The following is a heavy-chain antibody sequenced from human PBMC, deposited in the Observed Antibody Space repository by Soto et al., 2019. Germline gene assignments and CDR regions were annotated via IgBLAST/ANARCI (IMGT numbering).Heavy chain of an antibody. CDR1: GFSLSTSGVG. CDR3: AHTAFLAVAGTYFYYFDY. Sequence: ESGPTLVNPTQTLTLTCTFSGFSLSTSGVGVGWIRQPPGKALEWLALIYWNDDKRYSPSLKSRLTITKDTSKNQVVLTMTNMDPVDTATYYCAHTAFLAVAGTYFYYFDYWGQGTLVTVSS. D-gene: IGHD6-19*01. J-gene: IGHJ4*02. V-gene: IGHV2-5*01. CDR2: IYWNDDK.